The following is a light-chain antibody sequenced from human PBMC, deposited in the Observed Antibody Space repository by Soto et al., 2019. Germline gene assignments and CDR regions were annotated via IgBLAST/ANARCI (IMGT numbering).Light chain of an antibody. J-gene: IGLJ1*01. CDR1: SSDVGGYNL. V-gene: IGLV2-23*02. CDR2: EVT. Sequence: QSVLTQPASVSGSPGQSITISCTGTSSDVGGYNLVSWFQQHPGKAPKLVIYEVTKRPSGVSDRFSGSKSGNTASLTISGLQAEDEADYYCFSYAGDSVYVFGTGTKLTVL. CDR3: FSYAGDSVYV.